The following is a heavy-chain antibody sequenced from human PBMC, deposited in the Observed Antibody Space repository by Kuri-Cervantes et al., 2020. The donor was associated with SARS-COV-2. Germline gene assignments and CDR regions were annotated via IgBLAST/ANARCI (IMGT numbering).Heavy chain of an antibody. D-gene: IGHD1-26*01. Sequence: GGSLRLSCAASGFTFSSYWMHWVRQAPGKGLEWVSSISSSSSYIYYADSVKGRFTISRDNAKNSLYLQMNSLRAEDTAVYYCARVYSGSYYNWFDPWGQGTLVTVSS. CDR2: ISSSSSYI. V-gene: IGHV3-21*01. CDR1: GFTFSSYW. CDR3: ARVYSGSYYNWFDP. J-gene: IGHJ5*02.